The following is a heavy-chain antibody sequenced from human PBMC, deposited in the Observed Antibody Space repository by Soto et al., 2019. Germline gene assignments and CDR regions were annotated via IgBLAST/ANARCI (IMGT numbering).Heavy chain of an antibody. CDR2: ISEDAETD. CDR3: AKAQFRRPDYVYGIDV. Sequence: QVRLVESGGGVVKPGGSLRLSCVASGFTFSDFGMHWVRQGPGKGLEWLAVISEDAETDFHADSVKGRFTVSRDNFKETLYLQMTILTNDDSGSYFCAKAQFRRPDYVYGIDVWGQGTMVIVSS. J-gene: IGHJ6*02. V-gene: IGHV3-30*18. CDR1: GFTFSDFG. D-gene: IGHD3-16*01.